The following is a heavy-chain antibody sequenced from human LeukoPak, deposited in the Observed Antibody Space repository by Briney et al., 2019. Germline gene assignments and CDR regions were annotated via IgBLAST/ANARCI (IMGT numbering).Heavy chain of an antibody. D-gene: IGHD2-15*01. CDR3: SRSGRYYYYYMDV. CDR1: GGSFSGYY. J-gene: IGHJ6*03. V-gene: IGHV4-34*01. CDR2: INHSGST. Sequence: KPSETLSLTCAVYGGSFSGYYWNWIRQPPGKGLEWIGEINHSGSTNYNPSLKSRVTISVDTSQNQFSLNLSSVTAADTAVYYCSRSGRYYYYYMDVWGKGTTVTVSS.